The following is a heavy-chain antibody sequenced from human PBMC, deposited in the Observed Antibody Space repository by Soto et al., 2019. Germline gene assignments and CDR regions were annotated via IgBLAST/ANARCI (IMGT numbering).Heavy chain of an antibody. CDR1: VFTFCDSY. CDR3: VRGGGGGLFEH. Sequence: PVVSLILSCSFSVFTFCDSYISLILQAPGKWLEWLSYISPGSRYPAYAYSVKGRFTISRDNAKRSLYLQMMSLTAEDTAIYYCVRGGGGGLFEHWGQGTMVTVSS. D-gene: IGHD2-15*01. J-gene: IGHJ4*02. V-gene: IGHV3-11*06. CDR2: ISPGSRYP.